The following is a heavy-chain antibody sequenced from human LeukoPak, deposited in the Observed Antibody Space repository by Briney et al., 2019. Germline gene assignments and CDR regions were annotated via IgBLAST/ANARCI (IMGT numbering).Heavy chain of an antibody. CDR1: GFTFSSYA. D-gene: IGHD2-15*01. CDR2: ISYDGSNK. Sequence: GGSLRLSCAASGFTFSSYAMHWVRQAPGKGLEWVAVISYDGSNKYYADSVKGRFTISRDNSKNTLYLQMNSLRAEDTAVYYCARAGYCSGGSCYLSYFDYWGQGTLVTVST. J-gene: IGHJ4*02. CDR3: ARAGYCSGGSCYLSYFDY. V-gene: IGHV3-30*04.